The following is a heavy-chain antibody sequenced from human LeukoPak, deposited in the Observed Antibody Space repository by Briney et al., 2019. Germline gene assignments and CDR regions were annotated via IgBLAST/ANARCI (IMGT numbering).Heavy chain of an antibody. CDR1: GGSISSYY. CDR3: AKDSMAIFDY. V-gene: IGHV4-59*12. CDR2: IYYSGST. D-gene: IGHD2-2*01. J-gene: IGHJ4*02. Sequence: SETLSLTCTVSGGSISSYYWSWIRQPPGKGLEWIGYIYYSGSTNYNPSLKSRVTISVDTSKNQFSLKLSSVTAADTAVYYCAKDSMAIFDYWGQGTLVTVSS.